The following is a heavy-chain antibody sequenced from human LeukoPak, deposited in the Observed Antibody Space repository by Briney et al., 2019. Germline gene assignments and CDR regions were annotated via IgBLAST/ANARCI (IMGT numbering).Heavy chain of an antibody. Sequence: ASVKVSCKSSGYTFTSYGITWVRQAPGQGLEWMGWINGYNGNTNYAQKLQGRVTMTTDTSTSTAYMELRSLRSDDTAVYYCARTLSGITMIVVVTLDYWGQGTLVTVSS. CDR3: ARTLSGITMIVVVTLDY. CDR2: INGYNGNT. D-gene: IGHD3-22*01. J-gene: IGHJ4*02. CDR1: GYTFTSYG. V-gene: IGHV1-18*01.